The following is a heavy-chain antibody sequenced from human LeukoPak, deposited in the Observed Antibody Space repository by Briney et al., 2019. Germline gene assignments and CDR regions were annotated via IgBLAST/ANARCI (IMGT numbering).Heavy chain of an antibody. CDR1: GFTFSSYA. CDR3: AKDRGIVVVPAALYPH. J-gene: IGHJ4*02. V-gene: IGHV3-23*01. Sequence: GGSLRLSCAASGFTFSSYAMSLVRQAPGKGLEWVSAISGSGGSTYYADSVKGRFTISRDNSKNTLYLQMNSLRAEDTAVYYCAKDRGIVVVPAALYPHWGQGTLVTVSS. CDR2: ISGSGGST. D-gene: IGHD2-2*01.